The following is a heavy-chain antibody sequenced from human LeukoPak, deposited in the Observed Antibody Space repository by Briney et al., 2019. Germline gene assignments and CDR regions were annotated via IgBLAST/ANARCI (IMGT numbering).Heavy chain of an antibody. CDR1: GGSISSYY. Sequence: SETLSLTCTVSGGSISSYYWSWIRQPPGKGLEWIGYIYYSGSTNYNPSLKSRVTISVDTSKNQFSLKLSSVTAADTAVYYCARDRLRLGLLWFGEGGIDPWGQGTLVTVSS. D-gene: IGHD3-10*01. CDR2: IYYSGST. V-gene: IGHV4-59*12. CDR3: ARDRLRLGLLWFGEGGIDP. J-gene: IGHJ5*02.